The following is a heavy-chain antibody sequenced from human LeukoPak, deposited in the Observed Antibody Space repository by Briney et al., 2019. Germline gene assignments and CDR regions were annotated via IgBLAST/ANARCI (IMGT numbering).Heavy chain of an antibody. CDR1: GGTFSSYA. J-gene: IGHJ5*02. CDR2: IIPIFGTA. D-gene: IGHD2-15*01. Sequence: EASVKVSCKASGGTFSSYAISWVRQAPGQGLEWMGGIIPIFGTANCAQKFQGRVTITADESTSTAYMELSSLRSEDTAVYYCARVSVGYCSGGSCYSGLNWFDPWGQGTLVTVSS. V-gene: IGHV1-69*01. CDR3: ARVSVGYCSGGSCYSGLNWFDP.